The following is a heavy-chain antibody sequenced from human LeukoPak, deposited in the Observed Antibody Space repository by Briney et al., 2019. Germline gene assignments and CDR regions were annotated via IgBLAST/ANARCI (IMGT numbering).Heavy chain of an antibody. D-gene: IGHD3-9*01. CDR2: ISYDGSNK. Sequence: GRSLRLSCAASGFTFSSYAMHWVRQAPGKGLEWVAVISYDGSNKYYADSVKGRFTISRDNSKNTLYLQMNSLRAEDTAVYYCARDHPSSGWDSPDAFDIWGQGTMVTVSS. V-gene: IGHV3-30-3*01. CDR3: ARDHPSSGWDSPDAFDI. J-gene: IGHJ3*02. CDR1: GFTFSSYA.